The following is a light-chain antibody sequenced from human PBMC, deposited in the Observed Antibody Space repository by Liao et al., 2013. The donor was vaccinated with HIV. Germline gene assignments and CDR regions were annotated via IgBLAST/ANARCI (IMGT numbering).Light chain of an antibody. CDR3: QAWASSTAV. Sequence: SYELTQPPSVSVSPGQTASITCSGDKLGNKYTCWYQQRPGQAPVLVMYHDTKRPSGIPERFSGSNSGNTATLTISGTQAMDEADYYCQAWASSTAVFGGGTKLTVL. CDR1: KLGNKY. J-gene: IGLJ2*01. V-gene: IGLV3-1*01. CDR2: HDT.